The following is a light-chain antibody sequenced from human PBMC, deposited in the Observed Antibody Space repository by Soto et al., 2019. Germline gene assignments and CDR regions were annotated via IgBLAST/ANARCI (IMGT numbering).Light chain of an antibody. CDR3: SSYTSSNTYV. V-gene: IGLV2-14*01. Sequence: QSALTQRASVSGSPGQSITISCTGTTSDIGDYNYVSWYQQHAGKAPKLMIYHVSDRPSGVSNRFSGSKSGNTASLTISGLQAEDEADYYCSSYTSSNTYVFGTGTKLTVL. J-gene: IGLJ1*01. CDR1: TSDIGDYNY. CDR2: HVS.